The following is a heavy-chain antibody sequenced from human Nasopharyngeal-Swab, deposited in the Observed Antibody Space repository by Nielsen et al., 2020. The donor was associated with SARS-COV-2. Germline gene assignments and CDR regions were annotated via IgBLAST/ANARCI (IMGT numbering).Heavy chain of an antibody. J-gene: IGHJ4*02. Sequence: ETLSLTCAASGFTFSSYAMSWVRQAPGKGLEWVSAISGSGGSTYYADSVKGRFTISRDNSKNTLYLQMNSLRAEDTAVYYCAKDRRMYSNYYSSFDYWGQGTLVTVSS. CDR2: ISGSGGST. V-gene: IGHV3-23*01. D-gene: IGHD4-11*01. CDR3: AKDRRMYSNYYSSFDY. CDR1: GFTFSSYA.